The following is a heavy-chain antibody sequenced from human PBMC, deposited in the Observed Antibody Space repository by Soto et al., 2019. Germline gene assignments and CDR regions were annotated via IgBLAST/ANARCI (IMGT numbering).Heavy chain of an antibody. CDR2: ISYDGSNK. J-gene: IGHJ4*02. D-gene: IGHD4-17*01. V-gene: IGHV3-30*18. Sequence: QVQLVESGGGVVQPGRSLRLSCAASGFTFSSYGMHWVRQAPGKGLEWVAVISYDGSNKYYADSVKGRFTISRDNSKNTLYLQMNSLRAEDTAVYYCAKDANHYGDYGAAFDYWGQGTLVTVSS. CDR3: AKDANHYGDYGAAFDY. CDR1: GFTFSSYG.